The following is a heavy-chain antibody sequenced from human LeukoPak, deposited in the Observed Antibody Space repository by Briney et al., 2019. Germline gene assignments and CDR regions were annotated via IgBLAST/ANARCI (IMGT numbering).Heavy chain of an antibody. Sequence: SETLSLTCTVSGGSINSSSHYWGWSRQPPGKGLEWIGSIQYSGRPYYNPSLKSRVTMSVDTTQYQCLLKLSSVTAADTALYYCARHLYSTSPYYMDVWGKGTTVTVSS. CDR1: GGSINSSSHY. J-gene: IGHJ6*03. CDR3: ARHLYSTSPYYMDV. V-gene: IGHV4-39*01. D-gene: IGHD6-13*01. CDR2: IQYSGRP.